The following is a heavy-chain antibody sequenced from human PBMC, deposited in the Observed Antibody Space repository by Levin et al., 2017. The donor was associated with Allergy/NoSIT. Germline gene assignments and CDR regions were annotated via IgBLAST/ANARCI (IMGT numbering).Heavy chain of an antibody. CDR1: GGSISSYY. Sequence: PSQTLSLTCTVSGGSISSYYWSWLRQPPGKGLEWIGYIYYSGSTNYNPSLKSRVTISVDTSKNQFSLKLSSVTAADTAVYYCARVTYGAAPGILVYAFDIWGQGTMVTVSS. J-gene: IGHJ3*02. D-gene: IGHD3-10*01. V-gene: IGHV4-59*01. CDR2: IYYSGST. CDR3: ARVTYGAAPGILVYAFDI.